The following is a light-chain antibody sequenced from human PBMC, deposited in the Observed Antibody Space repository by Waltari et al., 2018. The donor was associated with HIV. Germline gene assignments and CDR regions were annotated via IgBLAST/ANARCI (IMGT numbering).Light chain of an antibody. V-gene: IGKV1-8*01. J-gene: IGKJ1*01. Sequence: AIRMTQSPSSFSASTGDRVTITCRASQGITSSLAWYQQKPGKAPKLLIYDASTLQSAVPSRFSGSGSGTEFTLTINSLQPDDFASYSCQQYKGYPWTFGQGTKVEIK. CDR3: QQYKGYPWT. CDR1: QGITSS. CDR2: DAS.